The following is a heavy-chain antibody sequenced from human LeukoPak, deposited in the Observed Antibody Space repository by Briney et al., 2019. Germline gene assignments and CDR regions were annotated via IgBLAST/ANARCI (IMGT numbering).Heavy chain of an antibody. V-gene: IGHV3-33*01. D-gene: IGHD3-22*01. CDR1: GFTFSTYA. CDR3: ARDFYGSAENYDSGPPGDFDDSNWFDP. Sequence: PGGSLRLSCAASGFTFSTYAIHWVRQAPGKGLEWVAVIWFDGSDQYYADSVKGRFTISRDNSKSTSNLQLNSLRAEDTAVYYCARDFYGSAENYDSGPPGDFDDSNWFDPWGQGTLVTVSS. CDR2: IWFDGSDQ. J-gene: IGHJ5*02.